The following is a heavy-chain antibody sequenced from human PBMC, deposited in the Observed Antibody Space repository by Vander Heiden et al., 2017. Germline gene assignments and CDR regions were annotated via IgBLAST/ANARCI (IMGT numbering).Heavy chain of an antibody. V-gene: IGHV3-33*01. D-gene: IGHD1-26*01. CDR3: ARVRGSGSSWWYFDL. CDR1: RFTFSSYG. J-gene: IGHJ2*01. Sequence: QVQLVESGGGVVQPGRSLRLSCAATRFTFSSYGMIWVRQAPGKGLECVAIIWYDGSNAYYADSVKGRFTISRDNSKKTLYLQINSLRAEDTALYYCARVRGSGSSWWYFDLWGRGTLVTVSS. CDR2: IWYDGSNA.